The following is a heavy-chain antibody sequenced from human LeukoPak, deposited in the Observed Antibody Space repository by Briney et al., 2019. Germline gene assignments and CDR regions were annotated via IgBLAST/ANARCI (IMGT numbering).Heavy chain of an antibody. D-gene: IGHD2-21*01. CDR3: ARGALGGVDFSPPFFDY. CDR1: GGSISSGGYS. Sequence: SQTLSLTCAVSGGSISSGGYSWSWIRQPPGKGLEWIGYIYHSGSTYYNPSLKSRVTISVDRSKNQFSLKLSSVTAADTAVYYWARGALGGVDFSPPFFDYGARGTRVPVPS. V-gene: IGHV4-30-2*01. CDR2: IYHSGST. J-gene: IGHJ4*02.